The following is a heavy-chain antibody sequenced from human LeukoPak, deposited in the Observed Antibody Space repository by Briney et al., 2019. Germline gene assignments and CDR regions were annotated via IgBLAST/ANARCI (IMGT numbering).Heavy chain of an antibody. J-gene: IGHJ4*02. D-gene: IGHD5-24*01. CDR2: MDSSGNYI. Sequence: GSLRLSCAASGFIFGAYSMIWVRQAPGKGLEWVSSMDSSGNYIYYADSVKGRFTISRDNAKKELYLQMNSLRAEDTAVYYCAKSRGGWDIDCWGQGTLVTVSS. CDR3: AKSRGGWDIDC. V-gene: IGHV3-21*01. CDR1: GFIFGAYS.